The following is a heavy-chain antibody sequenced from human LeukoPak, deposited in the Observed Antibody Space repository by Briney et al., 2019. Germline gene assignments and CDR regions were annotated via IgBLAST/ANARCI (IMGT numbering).Heavy chain of an antibody. Sequence: GRSLRLSCAASGFTFDDYVMHWVRQAPGRGLEWVSGISWDSANIGYADSVKGRFTISRDNAKNSLYLQMNSLTTEDTALYYCARDFCTGCNYYFYGMDVWGRGTTVTVSS. D-gene: IGHD2-2*01. CDR1: GFTFDDYV. J-gene: IGHJ6*02. CDR2: ISWDSANI. CDR3: ARDFCTGCNYYFYGMDV. V-gene: IGHV3-9*01.